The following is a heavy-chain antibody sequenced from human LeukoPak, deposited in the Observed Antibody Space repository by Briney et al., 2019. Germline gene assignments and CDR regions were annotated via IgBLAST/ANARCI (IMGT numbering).Heavy chain of an antibody. CDR2: IYPGDSDT. CDR3: ARQKTTVTTGPFDY. J-gene: IGHJ4*02. D-gene: IGHD4-17*01. Sequence: GESLKISCEGSGYTFTTYWIGWVRQMPGKGLEWMGNIYPGDSDTRYSPSFQGQVTISADKSISTAYLQWSSLKASDTAMYYCARQKTTVTTGPFDYWGQGTLVTVSS. V-gene: IGHV5-51*01. CDR1: GYTFTTYW.